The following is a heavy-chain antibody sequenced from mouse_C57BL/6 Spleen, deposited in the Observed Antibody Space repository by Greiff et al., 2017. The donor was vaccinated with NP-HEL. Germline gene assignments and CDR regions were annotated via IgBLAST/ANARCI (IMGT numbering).Heavy chain of an antibody. CDR2: INPNNGGT. V-gene: IGHV1-22*01. D-gene: IGHD1-1*01. Sequence: VQLQQSGPELVKPGASVKMSCKASGYTFTDYNMHWVKQSHGKSLEWIGYINPNNGGTSYNQKFKGKATLTVNKSSSTAYMELRSLTSEDSAVYYFARWDYGSSYTFAYWGQGTLVTVSA. CDR1: GYTFTDYN. CDR3: ARWDYGSSYTFAY. J-gene: IGHJ3*01.